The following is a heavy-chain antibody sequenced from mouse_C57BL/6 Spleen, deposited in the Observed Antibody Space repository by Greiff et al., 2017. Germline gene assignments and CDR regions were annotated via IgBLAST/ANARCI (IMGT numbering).Heavy chain of an antibody. CDR1: GFTFSDYY. CDR2: INYDGSST. CDR3: ARGHGSSYWYFDV. J-gene: IGHJ1*03. D-gene: IGHD1-1*01. V-gene: IGHV5-16*01. Sequence: DVMLVESEGGLVQPGSSMKLSCTASGFTFSDYYMAWVRQVPEKGLEWVANINYDGSSTYYLDSLKSRFIISRDNAKNILYLQMSSLKSEDTATYYCARGHGSSYWYFDVWGTGTTVTVSS.